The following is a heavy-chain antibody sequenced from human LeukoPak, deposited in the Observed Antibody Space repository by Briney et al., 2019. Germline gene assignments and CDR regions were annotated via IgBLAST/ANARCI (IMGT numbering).Heavy chain of an antibody. CDR1: GDSVSSNSAA. D-gene: IGHD6-13*01. J-gene: IGHJ4*02. CDR3: ARAKGRSPLFDY. Sequence: PSQTLSLTCAISGDSVSSNSAAWNWIRQSPSRGLEWLGRTYYRSKWYNDYAVSVKGRIAIHPDTSKNQFSLQLNSVTPEDTAVYSCARAKGRSPLFDYWGQGTLVTVSS. V-gene: IGHV6-1*01. CDR2: TYYRSKWYN.